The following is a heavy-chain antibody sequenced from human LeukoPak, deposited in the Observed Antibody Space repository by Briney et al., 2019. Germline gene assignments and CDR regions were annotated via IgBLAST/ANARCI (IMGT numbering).Heavy chain of an antibody. J-gene: IGHJ4*02. CDR3: ARDGQQLGPLDY. V-gene: IGHV3-30*03. CDR1: GFTFRSYG. D-gene: IGHD6-13*01. CDR2: ISYDGSNK. Sequence: GGSLRLSCAASGFTFRSYGMHWVRQAPGKGLEWVAVISYDGSNKYYADSVKGRFTISRDNSKNTLYLQMNSLRAEDTAVYYCARDGQQLGPLDYWGQGTLVTVSS.